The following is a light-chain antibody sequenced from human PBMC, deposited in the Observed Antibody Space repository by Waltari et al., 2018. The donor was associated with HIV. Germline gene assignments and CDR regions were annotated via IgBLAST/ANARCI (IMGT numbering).Light chain of an antibody. CDR2: WSA. V-gene: IGKV4-1*01. J-gene: IGKJ1*01. CDR1: LSVLYEANSRNY. CDR3: QQFYKIPWT. Sequence: DIVMTQPPGFLSVAALGRAPITSKATLSVLYEANSRNYLAWYQQQPGQPPKLLLSWSATREAGVSARFSGSGSGTDFTLTINNVESDGAAIYFCQQFYKIPWTFGQGTKVEI.